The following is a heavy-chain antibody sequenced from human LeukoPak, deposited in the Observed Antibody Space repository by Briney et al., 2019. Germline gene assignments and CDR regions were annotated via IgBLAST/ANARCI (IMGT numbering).Heavy chain of an antibody. CDR2: ISAYNGNT. D-gene: IGHD6-13*01. J-gene: IGHJ4*02. V-gene: IGHV1-18*01. CDR3: ARVDIAAADPQFDY. CDR1: GYTFTSYG. Sequence: ASVKVSCKASGYTFTSYGISWVRQAPGQGLEWMGWISAYNGNTNYAQKLQGRVTMTTDTPTSTAYMELRSLRSDDTAVYYCARVDIAAADPQFDYWGQGTLVTVSS.